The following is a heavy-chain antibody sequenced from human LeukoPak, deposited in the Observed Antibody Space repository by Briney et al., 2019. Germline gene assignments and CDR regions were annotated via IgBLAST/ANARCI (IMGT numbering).Heavy chain of an antibody. CDR3: ARARSSYGYGDAFDI. V-gene: IGHV3-30*04. CDR2: ISYDGSSK. Sequence: GSLRLSCAVSGFTFSTYAMHWVRQAPGKGLEWVAVISYDGSSKYYADSVKGRFTISRDNSKNTLYLQMNSLRAEDTAVYYCARARSSYGYGDAFDIWGQGTMVTVSS. CDR1: GFTFSTYA. D-gene: IGHD5-18*01. J-gene: IGHJ3*02.